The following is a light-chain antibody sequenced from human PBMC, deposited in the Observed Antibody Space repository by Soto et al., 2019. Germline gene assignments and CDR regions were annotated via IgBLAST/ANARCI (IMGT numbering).Light chain of an antibody. CDR3: QQSHSTPYT. Sequence: DIQLTQSPSSLSPSVGDRITLSCRASQSISRNLNWYQQMPGKAPSLLIYAARDLQSGVPGRFSGSGSRTEFNLTISSLQPEDLATYYCQQSHSTPYTFGQGTKLEI. J-gene: IGKJ2*01. CDR2: AAR. V-gene: IGKV1-39*01. CDR1: QSISRN.